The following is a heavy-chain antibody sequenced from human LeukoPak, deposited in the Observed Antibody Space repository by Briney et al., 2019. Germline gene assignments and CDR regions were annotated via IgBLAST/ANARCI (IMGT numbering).Heavy chain of an antibody. V-gene: IGHV3-21*01. CDR3: ARAMIVVVTWAAFDI. Sequence: PGGSLRLSCAASGFTFSSYEMNWVRQAPGKGLEWVSSISSSSSYIYYADSVKGRFTISRDNAKNSLYLQMNSLRAEDTAVYYCARAMIVVVTWAAFDIWGQGTMVTVSS. CDR1: GFTFSSYE. J-gene: IGHJ3*02. CDR2: ISSSSSYI. D-gene: IGHD3-22*01.